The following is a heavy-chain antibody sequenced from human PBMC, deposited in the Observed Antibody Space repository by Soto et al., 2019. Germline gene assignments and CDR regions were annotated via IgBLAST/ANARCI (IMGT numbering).Heavy chain of an antibody. CDR3: ARGGSSSWNAESS. D-gene: IGHD6-13*01. J-gene: IGHJ4*02. V-gene: IGHV3-11*05. CDR1: GFTFSDYY. CDR2: ISSSSSYT. Sequence: QVKLVESRGGLVKPGGSLRLSCAASGFTFSDYYMSWIRQAPGKGLEWVSYISSSSSYTNYADSVKGRFTISRDNAKNSLYLQMNSLRAEDTAVYYCARGGSSSWNAESSWGQGTLVTVSS.